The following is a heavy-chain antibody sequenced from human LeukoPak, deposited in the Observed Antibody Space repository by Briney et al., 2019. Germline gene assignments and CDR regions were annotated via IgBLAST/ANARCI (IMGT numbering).Heavy chain of an antibody. CDR2: ISYSGST. CDR3: ARGPYV. J-gene: IGHJ3*01. Sequence: SETLSLTCNVFGGSITGYYWSWIRQPPGKGLEWIGFISYSGSTNYNPSLKSRVTISVDLSKNQFSLKVRSVTAADTAVYYCARGPYVWGQGTMVTVSS. V-gene: IGHV4-59*01. CDR1: GGSITGYY.